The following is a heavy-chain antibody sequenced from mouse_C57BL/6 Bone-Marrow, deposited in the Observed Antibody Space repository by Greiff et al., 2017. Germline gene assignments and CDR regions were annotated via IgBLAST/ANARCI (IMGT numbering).Heavy chain of an antibody. CDR2: IRSKSNNYAT. CDR1: GFSFNTYA. CDR3: VRMGPYYYGSFDY. V-gene: IGHV10-1*01. Sequence: GGGLVQPKGSLKLSCAASGFSFNTYAMNWVRQAPGKGLEWVARIRSKSNNYATYYADSVKDRFTISRDDSESMLYLQMNNLKTEDTAMYYCVRMGPYYYGSFDYWGQGTTLTVSS. J-gene: IGHJ2*01. D-gene: IGHD1-1*01.